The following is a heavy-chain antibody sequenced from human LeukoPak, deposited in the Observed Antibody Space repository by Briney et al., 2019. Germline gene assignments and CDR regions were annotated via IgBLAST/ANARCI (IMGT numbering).Heavy chain of an antibody. V-gene: IGHV3-23*01. CDR1: GLTFSSYA. J-gene: IGHJ4*02. CDR3: AKDRVGSGASDY. Sequence: GGSLRLSCAASGLTFSSYAMSWVRQAPGKGLEWVSAISGSGGSTYYADSVKGRFTISRDNSKNTLYLQMNSLRAEDTAVYYCAKDRVGSGASDYWGQGTLVTVSS. D-gene: IGHD3-10*01. CDR2: ISGSGGST.